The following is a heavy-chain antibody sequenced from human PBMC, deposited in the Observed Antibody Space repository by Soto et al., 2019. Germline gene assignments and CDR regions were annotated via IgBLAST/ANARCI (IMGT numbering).Heavy chain of an antibody. D-gene: IGHD2-21*02. CDR3: ARRGGGVVLTATTPFDY. Sequence: QVPLQESGPRLVRPSGTLSLTCTVSSGSISTANWWSWVRQPPGRGLEWIGEIYHSGSTNYNLSLKSRLTLSLDKSNNQFSLRLSSVTAADTAMYYCARRGGGVVLTATTPFDYWGQGTLVTVSS. CDR1: SGSISTANW. CDR2: IYHSGST. V-gene: IGHV4-4*02. J-gene: IGHJ4*02.